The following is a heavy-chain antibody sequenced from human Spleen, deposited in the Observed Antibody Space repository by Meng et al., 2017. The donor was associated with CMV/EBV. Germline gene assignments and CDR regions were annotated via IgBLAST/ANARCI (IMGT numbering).Heavy chain of an antibody. CDR1: GGSFGGFY. Sequence: SETLSLTCAVYGGSFGGFYWSWVRQPPGKGLEWIGEINHSGSTNYNPSLKSRVTISVDTSKNQFSLKLSSVTAADTAVYYCARGRNPGALYYYYYGMDVWGQGTTVTVSS. CDR2: INHSGST. CDR3: ARGRNPGALYYYYYGMDV. J-gene: IGHJ6*02. V-gene: IGHV4-34*01.